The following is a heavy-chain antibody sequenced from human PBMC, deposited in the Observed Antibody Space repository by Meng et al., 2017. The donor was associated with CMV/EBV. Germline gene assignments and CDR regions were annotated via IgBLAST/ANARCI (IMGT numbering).Heavy chain of an antibody. CDR1: GYTFTGYY. D-gene: IGHD6-19*01. CDR2: INPNSGGT. J-gene: IGHJ4*02. V-gene: IGHV1-2*02. CDR3: ARGGIAVAGTYDY. Sequence: ASVKVSCKASGYTFTGYYMHWVRQAPGQGLEWMGWINPNSGGTNYAQKFQGMVTMTRDTSISTAYMELSRLRSDDTAVYYCARGGIAVAGTYDYWGQGTLVTVSS.